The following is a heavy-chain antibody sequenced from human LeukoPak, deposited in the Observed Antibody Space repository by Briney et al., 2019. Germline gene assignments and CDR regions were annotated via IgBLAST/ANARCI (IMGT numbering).Heavy chain of an antibody. V-gene: IGHV4-34*01. D-gene: IGHD3-10*01. CDR2: INHSGST. CDR3: AREAVHYGSGSHDY. Sequence: SETLSLTCAVYGGSFSGYYWSWIRQPPGKGLEWIGEINHSGSTNYNPSLKSRVTISVDTSKNQFSLKLSSVTAADTAMYYCAREAVHYGSGSHDYWGQGTLVAVSS. CDR1: GGSFSGYY. J-gene: IGHJ4*02.